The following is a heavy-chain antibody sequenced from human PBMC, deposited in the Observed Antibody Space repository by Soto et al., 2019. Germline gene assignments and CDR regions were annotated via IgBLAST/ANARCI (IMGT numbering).Heavy chain of an antibody. V-gene: IGHV4-4*02. D-gene: IGHD2-8*02. CDR2: IFHSGST. J-gene: IGHJ4*02. CDR1: GGSIRSNNW. Sequence: SETLSLTCAVSGGSIRSNNWWSWVRQPPGKGLEWIGEIFHSGSTNYNPSLKTRVTISVDTSKNQFSLKLTSVTAADTAVYYCARDKITGLFDYWGQGTLVTVSS. CDR3: ARDKITGLFDY.